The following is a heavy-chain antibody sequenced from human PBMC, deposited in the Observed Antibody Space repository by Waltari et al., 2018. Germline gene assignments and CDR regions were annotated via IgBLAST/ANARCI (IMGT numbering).Heavy chain of an antibody. CDR1: GFTFINYS. J-gene: IGHJ4*02. V-gene: IGHV3-48*01. Sequence: EVQLVESGGNLVQPGGSLRLSCAASGFTFINYSMKWVRQAPAKGLEWFSYISVSRRTINYAASVKGRFTIARDNAKNSLYLQMNSLRAEDTALYYCARNGGSSSSFSDYWGQGTLVTVSS. CDR3: ARNGGSSSSFSDY. CDR2: ISVSRRTI. D-gene: IGHD6-6*01.